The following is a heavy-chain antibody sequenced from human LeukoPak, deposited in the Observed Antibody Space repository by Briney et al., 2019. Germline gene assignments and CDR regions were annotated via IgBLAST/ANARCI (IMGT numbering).Heavy chain of an antibody. CDR2: ISYDGSNK. Sequence: GRSLRLSCAASGFTFSSYATHWVRQAPGKGLEWVAVISYDGSNKYYADSVKGRFTISRDNSKNTLYLQMNSLRAEDTAVYYCAGENYYDSSGTGAFDIWGQGTMVTVSS. CDR3: AGENYYDSSGTGAFDI. CDR1: GFTFSSYA. D-gene: IGHD3-22*01. J-gene: IGHJ3*02. V-gene: IGHV3-30-3*01.